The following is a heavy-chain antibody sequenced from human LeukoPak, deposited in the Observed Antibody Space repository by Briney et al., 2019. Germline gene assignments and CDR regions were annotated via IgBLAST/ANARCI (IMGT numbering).Heavy chain of an antibody. Sequence: ASVKVSCKASGYTFTSYAMHWVRQAPGQRLEWMGWINAGNGNTKYSQKFQGRVTITRYTSASTAYMELSSLRSEDTAVYYCARGPSPQYCSGGSCYSGMVWFDPWGQGTLVTVSS. D-gene: IGHD2-15*01. J-gene: IGHJ5*02. CDR2: INAGNGNT. CDR1: GYTFTSYA. V-gene: IGHV1-3*01. CDR3: ARGPSPQYCSGGSCYSGMVWFDP.